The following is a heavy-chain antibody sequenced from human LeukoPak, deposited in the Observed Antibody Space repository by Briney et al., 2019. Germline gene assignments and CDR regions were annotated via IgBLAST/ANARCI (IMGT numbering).Heavy chain of an antibody. CDR1: GGSFSGYY. Sequence: SETLSLTCAVYGGSFSGYYWSWIRQPPGKGLEWIGYIYYSGTTNYNPSLKSRVTISVDTSKNQFSLKLSSVTAADTAVYYCARGHYGLDVWGQGTTVTVSS. CDR3: ARGHYGLDV. CDR2: IYYSGTT. V-gene: IGHV4-59*01. J-gene: IGHJ6*02.